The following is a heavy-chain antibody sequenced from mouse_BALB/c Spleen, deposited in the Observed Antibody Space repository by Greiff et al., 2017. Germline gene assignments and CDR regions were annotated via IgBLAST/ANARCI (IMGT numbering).Heavy chain of an antibody. CDR1: GYTFTSYW. CDR2: INPSTGYT. J-gene: IGHJ4*01. Sequence: QVQLQQSGAELAKPGASVKMSCKASGYTFTSYWMHWVKQRPGQGLEWIGYINPSTGYTEYNQKFKDKATLTADKSSSTAYMQLSSLTSEDSAVYYCARWLLRYYAMDYWGQGTSVTVSS. V-gene: IGHV1-7*01. CDR3: ARWLLRYYAMDY. D-gene: IGHD2-3*01.